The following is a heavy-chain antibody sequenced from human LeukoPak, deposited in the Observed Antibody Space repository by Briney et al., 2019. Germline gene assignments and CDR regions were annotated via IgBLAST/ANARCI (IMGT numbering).Heavy chain of an antibody. D-gene: IGHD3-22*01. CDR2: ISSSSSYI. J-gene: IGHJ4*02. CDR3: ARDFDYYDSSGYYEGIDY. CDR1: GFTFSSYS. V-gene: IGHV3-21*01. Sequence: PGGSLRLSCAASGFTFSSYSMNWVRQAPGKGLEWVSSISSSSSYIYYADSVKGRFTISRDNAKNSLYLQMNSLRAEDTAVYYCARDFDYYDSSGYYEGIDYWGQGTLVTVFS.